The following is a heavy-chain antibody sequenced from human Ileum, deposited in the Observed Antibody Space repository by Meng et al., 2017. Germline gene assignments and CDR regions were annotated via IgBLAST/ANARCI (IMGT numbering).Heavy chain of an antibody. CDR3: AYLVGSGAYYPPSNY. D-gene: IGHD3-10*01. Sequence: GGSLRLSCAASGFTFSRYWMSWVRQAPGKGLEWVANIEGNGRHIYYVDSVKGRFVISRDNAKNSLYLQMNSLRAEDTAVYYCAYLVGSGAYYPPSNYWGQGTRVTVSS. V-gene: IGHV3-7*01. CDR1: GFTFSRYW. J-gene: IGHJ4*02. CDR2: IEGNGRHI.